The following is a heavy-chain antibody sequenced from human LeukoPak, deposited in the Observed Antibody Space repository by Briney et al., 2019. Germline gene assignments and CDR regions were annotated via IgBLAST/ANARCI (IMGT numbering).Heavy chain of an antibody. CDR3: AREMAVAGSGVIDS. J-gene: IGHJ4*02. Sequence: ASVKVSCKASGYTFTSYGLSRVRQAPGQGLEWMGWISTYNDNTHYAQKFQGRVTMTTDTSTNTAYMELRSLRSDDTAVYYCAREMAVAGSGVIDSWGQGTLVTVSS. CDR2: ISTYNDNT. V-gene: IGHV1-18*01. CDR1: GYTFTSYG. D-gene: IGHD6-19*01.